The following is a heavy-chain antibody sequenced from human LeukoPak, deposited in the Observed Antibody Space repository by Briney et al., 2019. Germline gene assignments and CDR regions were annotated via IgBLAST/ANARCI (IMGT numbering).Heavy chain of an antibody. V-gene: IGHV3-48*01. J-gene: IGHJ4*02. CDR2: ISSSSSTI. CDR1: GFTFSSYS. Sequence: PGGSLRLSCAASGFTFSSYSMNWVRQAPGKGLEWVSYISSSSSTIYYADSVKGRFTISRDNAKNSLYLQMNSLRAEDTAVYYCASGNYYDSSGYYSSFDYWGQGTLVTVSS. CDR3: ASGNYYDSSGYYSSFDY. D-gene: IGHD3-22*01.